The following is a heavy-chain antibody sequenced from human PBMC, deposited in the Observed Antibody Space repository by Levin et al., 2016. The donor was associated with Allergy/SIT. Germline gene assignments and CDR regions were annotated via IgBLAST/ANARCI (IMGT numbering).Heavy chain of an antibody. Sequence: GGSLRLSCAASGFTFSSYWMSWVRQAPGKGLEWVSTINPSGAATYYADSVKGRFTMSRDNSKNTLYLQMSSLRVEDTAVYYCAKRPLPHDWYFDVWGLGTLVTVSS. CDR2: INPSGAAT. J-gene: IGHJ2*01. D-gene: IGHD1-26*01. V-gene: IGHV3-23*01. CDR3: AKRPLPHDWYFDV. CDR1: GFTFSSYW.